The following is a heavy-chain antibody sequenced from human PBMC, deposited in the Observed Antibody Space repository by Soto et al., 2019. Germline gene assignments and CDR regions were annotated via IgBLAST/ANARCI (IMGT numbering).Heavy chain of an antibody. CDR3: AGIRIAAAVGGVDV. CDR2: IYHSGST. Sequence: LQLQESGSGLVKPSQTLSLTCGVSGGSINSGDYDWSWIRQPPGKGLEWMGYIYHSGSTYYNLSLKSRVTIVVVRPKNQSSLKLSSVTAADTAVYYCAGIRIAAAVGGVDVWGQGTTVTVSS. V-gene: IGHV4-30-2*01. J-gene: IGHJ6*01. CDR1: GGSINSGDYD. D-gene: IGHD6-13*01.